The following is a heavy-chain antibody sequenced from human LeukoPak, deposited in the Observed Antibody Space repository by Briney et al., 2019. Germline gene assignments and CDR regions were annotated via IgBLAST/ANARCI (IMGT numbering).Heavy chain of an antibody. CDR1: GGSFSGYY. D-gene: IGHD2-2*01. CDR2: INHSGST. CDR3: ARKSLGYCSSTSCYALDY. V-gene: IGHV4-34*01. Sequence: SETLSLTCAVYGGSFSGYYWSWIRQPPGKGLEWIGEINHSGSTNYNPSLRSRVTISADTSKNQFSLKLSSVTAADTAVYYCARKSLGYCSSTSCYALDYWGQGTLVTVSS. J-gene: IGHJ4*02.